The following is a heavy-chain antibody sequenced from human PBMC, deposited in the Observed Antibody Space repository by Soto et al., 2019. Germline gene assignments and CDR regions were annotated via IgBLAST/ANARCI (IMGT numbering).Heavy chain of an antibody. Sequence: GESLKISCKGSGYSFAGYWITWVRQKPGKGLGWMGRIDPSDSQTYYSPSFRGHVTISVTKSITTVFLQRSSLRASDTAMYYCARQIYDSDTGPNFQYYFDSWGQGTPVTVSS. CDR2: IDPSDSQT. J-gene: IGHJ4*02. V-gene: IGHV5-10-1*01. CDR1: GYSFAGYW. CDR3: ARQIYDSDTGPNFQYYFDS. D-gene: IGHD3-22*01.